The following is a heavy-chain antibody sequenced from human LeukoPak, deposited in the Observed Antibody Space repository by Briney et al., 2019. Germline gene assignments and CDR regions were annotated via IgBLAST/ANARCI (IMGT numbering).Heavy chain of an antibody. V-gene: IGHV1-18*01. CDR3: ARDHCSGGSCYYYPPLYDY. Sequence: ASVKVSCEASGYTFTSYGISWVRQAPGQGLEWMGWISAYNGNTNYAQKLQGRVTMTTDTSTSTAYMELRSLRSDDTAVYYCARDHCSGGSCYYYPPLYDYWGQGTLVTVSS. CDR2: ISAYNGNT. CDR1: GYTFTSYG. J-gene: IGHJ4*02. D-gene: IGHD2-15*01.